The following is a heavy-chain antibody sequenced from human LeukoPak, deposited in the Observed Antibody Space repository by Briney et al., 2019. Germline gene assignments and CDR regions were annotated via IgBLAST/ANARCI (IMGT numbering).Heavy chain of an antibody. CDR1: GYTFTNYG. CDR2: ISGYNGNT. V-gene: IGHV1-18*01. J-gene: IGHJ6*02. CDR3: ARRPSGFGELDYGMDV. D-gene: IGHD3-10*01. Sequence: GASVKVSCKASGYTFTNYGIIWVRQAPGQGLEWMGWISGYNGNTKYAENLQGRVTMTTDTSTSTAYMELRSLRSDDTAVYYCARRPSGFGELDYGMDVWGQGTTVTVSS.